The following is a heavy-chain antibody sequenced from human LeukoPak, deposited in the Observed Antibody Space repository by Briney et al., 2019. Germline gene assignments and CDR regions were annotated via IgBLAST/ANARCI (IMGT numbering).Heavy chain of an antibody. Sequence: ASVKVSCKAFGYTFTGYYMHWVRQAPGQGLEWMGWINPNSGGTNYAQKLQGRVTMTTDTSTSTAYMELRSLRSDDTAVYYCARDLLIRGVTPLGYWGQGTLVTVSS. CDR2: INPNSGGT. V-gene: IGHV1-2*02. CDR1: GYTFTGYY. D-gene: IGHD3-10*01. J-gene: IGHJ4*02. CDR3: ARDLLIRGVTPLGY.